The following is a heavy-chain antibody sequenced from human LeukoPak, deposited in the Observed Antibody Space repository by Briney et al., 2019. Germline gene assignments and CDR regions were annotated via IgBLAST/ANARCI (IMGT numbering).Heavy chain of an antibody. CDR3: AKRPGIAVARHFDY. V-gene: IGHV3-23*01. CDR2: ITGSGGTT. J-gene: IGHJ4*02. CDR1: GFTFSSYA. Sequence: GGSLRLSCEASGFTFSSYAMSWVRQAPGKGLEWVSAITGSGGTTYYADSVKGRFTISRDNSKNTLYLQMNSLRAEDTAVYYCAKRPGIAVARHFDYWGQGTLVTVSS. D-gene: IGHD6-19*01.